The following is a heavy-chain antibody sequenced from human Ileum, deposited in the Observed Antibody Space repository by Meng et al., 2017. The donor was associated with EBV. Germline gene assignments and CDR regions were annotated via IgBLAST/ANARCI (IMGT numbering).Heavy chain of an antibody. CDR3: ARWAGHCSSANCFPPLDY. V-gene: IGHV1-69*06. D-gene: IGHD2-2*03. CDR1: RGTFSNYA. CDR2: IIPIFATP. Sequence: QVQLVQSGAEVKNPGSSVKVSCKASRGTFSNYAISWVRQAPGQGLEWMGGIIPIFATPNYAQKFQDRITITADTSTTTAYMELSSLTSEDTAIYYCARWAGHCSSANCFPPLDYWGQGTLVTVSS. J-gene: IGHJ4*02.